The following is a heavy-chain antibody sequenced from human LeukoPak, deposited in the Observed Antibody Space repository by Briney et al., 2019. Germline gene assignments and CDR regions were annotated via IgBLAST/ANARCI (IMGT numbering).Heavy chain of an antibody. D-gene: IGHD3-3*01. Sequence: PGGSLRLSCAASGFIFGDYAMTWVRQAPGKGLEWVSTISGSTINTYYADSVKGRFTISRDNYKDSLYLQMNSLRAEDTAIYYCAKSGLWSGYGAPAPFEHWGQGTVVTVSS. CDR3: AKSGLWSGYGAPAPFEH. J-gene: IGHJ4*02. CDR1: GFIFGDYA. CDR2: ISGSTINT. V-gene: IGHV3-23*01.